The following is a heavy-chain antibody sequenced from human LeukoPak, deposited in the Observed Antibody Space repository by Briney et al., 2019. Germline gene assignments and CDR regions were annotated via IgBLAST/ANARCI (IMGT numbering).Heavy chain of an antibody. J-gene: IGHJ6*02. V-gene: IGHV3-30*04. CDR3: AKDGPGMDV. Sequence: PGGALRLSCAASGFTFSNYAMHRVRQAPGKGLEWVAVISYDGSNKYYADSVKGRFTISRDNSKNTLYLQMNSLRAEDTAVYYCAKDGPGMDVWGQGTTVTVSS. CDR1: GFTFSNYA. CDR2: ISYDGSNK.